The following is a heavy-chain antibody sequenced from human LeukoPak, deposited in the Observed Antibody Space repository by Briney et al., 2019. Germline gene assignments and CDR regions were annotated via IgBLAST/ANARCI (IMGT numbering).Heavy chain of an antibody. J-gene: IGHJ4*02. CDR2: ISGSGGST. CDR1: GLTFSSYA. CDR3: AKGSMGSYDFWSGYYPFDY. D-gene: IGHD3-3*01. V-gene: IGHV3-23*01. Sequence: GGSLRLSCAASGLTFSSYAMSWVRQAPGKGLEWVSAISGSGGSTYYADSVKGRFTISRDNSKNTLYLQMNSLRAEDTAVYYCAKGSMGSYDFWSGYYPFDYWGQGTLVAVSS.